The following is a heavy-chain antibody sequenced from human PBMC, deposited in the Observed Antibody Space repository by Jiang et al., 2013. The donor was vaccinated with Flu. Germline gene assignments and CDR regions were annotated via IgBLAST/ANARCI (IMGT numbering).Heavy chain of an antibody. J-gene: IGHJ6*02. V-gene: IGHV4-39*07. D-gene: IGHD3-3*01. CDR1: GGSISSSSKY. CDR2: IYYSGST. Sequence: GPGLVKPSETLSLTCTVSGGSISSSSKYWGWIRQPPGKGLEWIGSIYYSGSTYYNPSLKSRVTISVDTSKNQFSLKLSSVTAADTAVYYCTRNSGITIFGGSYYYGMDVWGQGTTVTVSS. CDR3: TRNSGITIFGGSYYYGMDV.